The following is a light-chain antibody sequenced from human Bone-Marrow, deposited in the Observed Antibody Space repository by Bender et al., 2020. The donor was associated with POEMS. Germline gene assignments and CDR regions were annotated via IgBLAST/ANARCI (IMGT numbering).Light chain of an antibody. CDR2: KDS. CDR3: QSADSSTTVV. V-gene: IGLV3-25*03. Sequence: LTQPPSASGTPGQRVTISCSGGSSNIGAHAVNWYQQKPGQAPVVVIYKDSERPSGIPERFSGSSSGTTVTLTISGVQAEDEADYYCQSADSSTTVVFGGGTKLTVL. CDR1: NIGAHA. J-gene: IGLJ2*01.